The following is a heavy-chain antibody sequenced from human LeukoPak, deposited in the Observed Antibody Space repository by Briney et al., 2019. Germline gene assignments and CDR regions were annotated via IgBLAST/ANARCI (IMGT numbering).Heavy chain of an antibody. CDR2: INHSGST. D-gene: IGHD3-10*01. CDR1: GGSFSGYY. V-gene: IGHV4-34*01. CDR3: ARAIRGVMIVYYYYGLDV. J-gene: IGHJ6*02. Sequence: SETLSLTCAVYGGSFSGYYWSWIRQPPGKGLEWIGEINHSGSTNYNPSLKSRVTISVDTSKNQFSLKLSSVTAADTAVYYCARAIRGVMIVYYYYGLDVWGQGTTVTVSS.